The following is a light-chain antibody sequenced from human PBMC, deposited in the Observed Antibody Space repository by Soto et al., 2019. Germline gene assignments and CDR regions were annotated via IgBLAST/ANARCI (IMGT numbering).Light chain of an antibody. CDR1: QSFRSHC. CDR2: GVS. J-gene: IGKJ4*01. CDR3: QQYDRIPGFT. Sequence: EIVLTQSPGTLSLSPGERATLSCRTSQSFRSHCLAWYQQRPGQAPRLLIYGVSNRASGIPDRFSGSVSGTDFTLTISGLEPEDSAVYYCQQYDRIPGFTFGGGTKVEI. V-gene: IGKV3-20*01.